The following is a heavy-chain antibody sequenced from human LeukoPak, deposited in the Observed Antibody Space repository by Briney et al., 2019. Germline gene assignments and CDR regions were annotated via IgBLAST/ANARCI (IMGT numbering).Heavy chain of an antibody. CDR3: ARVSYGSGSYYMIPKYYFDY. CDR2: INPNSGGT. CDR1: GYTFTGYY. J-gene: IGHJ4*02. D-gene: IGHD3-10*01. Sequence: GASVKVSCKASGYTFTGYYMHWVRQAPGQGLEWMGWINPNSGGTNYAQKFQGRVTMTRDTSISTAYMELSRLRSDDTAVYYCARVSYGSGSYYMIPKYYFDYWGQGTLVTVSS. V-gene: IGHV1-2*02.